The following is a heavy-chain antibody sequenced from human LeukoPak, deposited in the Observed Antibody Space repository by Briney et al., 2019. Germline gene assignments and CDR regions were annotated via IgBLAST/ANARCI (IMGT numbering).Heavy chain of an antibody. CDR3: ARDRLGPSFSVSHFDL. Sequence: GSLRLSCATSGFTFVDYGLSWVRRAPGKGLEWLCAINYNGAITDYADSVKGRFTISRDNAKNSLYLRMDSLRAEDTALYYCARDRLGPSFSVSHFDLWGQEPWSPSPQ. V-gene: IGHV3-20*04. CDR2: INYNGAIT. CDR1: GFTFVDYG. J-gene: IGHJ4*01. D-gene: IGHD3-3*02.